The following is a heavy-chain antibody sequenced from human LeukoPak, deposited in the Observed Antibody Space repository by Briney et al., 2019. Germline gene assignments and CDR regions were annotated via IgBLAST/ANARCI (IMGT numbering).Heavy chain of an antibody. CDR3: AKATYYDFWSGYVFDY. CDR2: ISGSGGST. D-gene: IGHD3-3*01. Sequence: GGSLRLSCAASGFTFSSYAMSWVRQAPGKGLEWVSAISGSGGSTYYADSVKGRFTISRDNSKNTLYLQMNSLRAEDTAVYYCAKATYYDFWSGYVFDYWGQGTLATVSS. CDR1: GFTFSSYA. J-gene: IGHJ4*02. V-gene: IGHV3-23*01.